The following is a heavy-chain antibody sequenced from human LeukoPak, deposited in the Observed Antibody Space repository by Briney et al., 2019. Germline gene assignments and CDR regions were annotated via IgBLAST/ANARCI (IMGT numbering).Heavy chain of an antibody. Sequence: SETLSLTCAVYGGSFSGYYRSWIRQPPGKGLEWIGEINHSGSTNYNPSLKSRVTISVDTSKNQFSLKLSSVTAADTAVYYCARDATRMGNYFDYWGQGTLVTVSS. CDR2: INHSGST. CDR3: ARDATRMGNYFDY. D-gene: IGHD5-12*01. V-gene: IGHV4-34*01. J-gene: IGHJ4*02. CDR1: GGSFSGYY.